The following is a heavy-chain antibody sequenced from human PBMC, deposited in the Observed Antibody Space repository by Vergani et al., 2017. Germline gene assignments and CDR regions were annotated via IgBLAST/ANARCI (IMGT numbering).Heavy chain of an antibody. V-gene: IGHV4-34*01. D-gene: IGHD6-19*01. J-gene: IGHJ6*02. CDR2: INHSGST. Sequence: QVQLQQWGAGLLKPSKTLSLTCAVYGGSFSGYYWSWIRQPPGKGLEWIGEINHSGSTNYNPSLKSRVTISVDTSKNQFSLKLSSVTAADTAVYYCARAWGSSGWYSSYGMDVWGQGTTVTVSS. CDR1: GGSFSGYY. CDR3: ARAWGSSGWYSSYGMDV.